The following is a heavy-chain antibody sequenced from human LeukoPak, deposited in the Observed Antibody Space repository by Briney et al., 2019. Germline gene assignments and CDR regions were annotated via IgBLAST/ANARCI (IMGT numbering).Heavy chain of an antibody. D-gene: IGHD3-22*01. J-gene: IGHJ4*02. Sequence: GGSLRLSCAASGFTFSSYAMSWVRQAPGKGLEWVSAISGSGGSTYYADSVKGRFTISRDNSKNTLYLQMNSLRAEDTAVYYCAKDLRLRYYDSSGYCDYWGQGTLVTVSS. V-gene: IGHV3-23*01. CDR2: ISGSGGST. CDR3: AKDLRLRYYDSSGYCDY. CDR1: GFTFSSYA.